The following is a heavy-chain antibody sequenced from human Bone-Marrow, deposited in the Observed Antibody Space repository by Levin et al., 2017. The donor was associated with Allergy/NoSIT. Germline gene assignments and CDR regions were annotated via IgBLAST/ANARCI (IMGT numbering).Heavy chain of an antibody. J-gene: IGHJ6*02. CDR2: IGSPGDT. V-gene: IGHV3-13*01. CDR1: GFTFSVYD. Sequence: GESLKISCAASGFTFSVYDMHWVRQVTGKGLEWLSSIGSPGDTYYSVSVKGRFTISRDNAKNRLYLQMGSLRVGDTAVYYCAREDASGLDVWGQGTTVTVFS. CDR3: AREDASGLDV.